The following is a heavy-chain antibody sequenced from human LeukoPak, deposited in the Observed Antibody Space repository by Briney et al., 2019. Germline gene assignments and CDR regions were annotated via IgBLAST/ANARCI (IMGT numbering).Heavy chain of an antibody. J-gene: IGHJ6*03. V-gene: IGHV4-34*01. D-gene: IGHD3-22*01. Sequence: KSSESLSLTCAVYGGSFSGYYWSWIRQPPGKGLEWIGEINHSGSTNYNPSLKSRVTISVDTSKNQFSLKLSSVTAADTAVYYCARGRRDSSGYYSGAKNYYYYYYMDVWGKGTTVTVSS. CDR3: ARGRRDSSGYYSGAKNYYYYYYMDV. CDR1: GGSFSGYY. CDR2: INHSGST.